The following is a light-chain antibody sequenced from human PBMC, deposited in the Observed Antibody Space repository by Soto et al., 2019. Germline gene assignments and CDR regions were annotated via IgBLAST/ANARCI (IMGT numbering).Light chain of an antibody. CDR2: DAS. J-gene: IGKJ2*01. CDR3: HQRSDWPRT. V-gene: IGKV3-11*01. CDR1: QSVGSY. Sequence: EIVLTQSPATLSLSPGERATLSCRASQSVGSYLAWYQQKPGQAPRLLIYDASNRATGIPARFSGSGSGTDFTLTISSLEPEDFAVYYCHQRSDWPRTFGQGTKLEIK.